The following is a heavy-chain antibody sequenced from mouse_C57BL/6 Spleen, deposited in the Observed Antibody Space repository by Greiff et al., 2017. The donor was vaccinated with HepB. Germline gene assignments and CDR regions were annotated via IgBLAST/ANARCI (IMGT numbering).Heavy chain of an antibody. V-gene: IGHV3-6*01. CDR3: ARGIPGDY. CDR2: ISYDGSN. J-gene: IGHJ2*01. CDR1: GYSIPSGYY. Sequence: ESGPGLVKPSQSLSLTCSVTGYSIPSGYYWNWIRQFPGNKLEWMGYISYDGSNNYNPSLKNRISITRDTSKNQFFLKLNSVTTEDTATYYCARGIPGDYWGQGTTLTVSS.